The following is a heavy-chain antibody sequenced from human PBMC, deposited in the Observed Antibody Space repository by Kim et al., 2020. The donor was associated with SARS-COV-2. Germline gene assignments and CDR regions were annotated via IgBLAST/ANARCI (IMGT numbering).Heavy chain of an antibody. CDR2: INHSGST. CDR1: GGSFSGYY. CDR3: ARVRRITMVRGVIIEGLDP. J-gene: IGHJ5*02. D-gene: IGHD3-10*01. Sequence: SETLSLTCAVYGGSFSGYYWSWIRQPPGKGLEWIGEINHSGSTNYNPSLKSRVTISVDTSKNQFSLKLSSVTAADTAVYYCARVRRITMVRGVIIEGLDPWGQGTLVTVSS. V-gene: IGHV4-34*01.